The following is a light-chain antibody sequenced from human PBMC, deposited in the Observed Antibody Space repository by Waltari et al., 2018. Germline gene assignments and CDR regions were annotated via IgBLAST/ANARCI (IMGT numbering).Light chain of an antibody. CDR1: SSDVGAYDF. CDR3: SSYTSSITVM. CDR2: DVS. Sequence: QSALTQPVSVSGSPGQSITISCTGTSSDVGAYDFVAWYQQHPGKAPKLMMYDVSNRPSGVSNRFSGSKSGYTASLTISGLQAEDEADYYCSSYTSSITVMFGGGTKVTVL. V-gene: IGLV2-14*01. J-gene: IGLJ3*02.